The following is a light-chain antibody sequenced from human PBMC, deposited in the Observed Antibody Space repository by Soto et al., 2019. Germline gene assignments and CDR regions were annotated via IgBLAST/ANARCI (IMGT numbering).Light chain of an antibody. Sequence: EIVLTQSPGTVSLSPGERATLSCRASQSVTSSFLAWYQQKPGQAPRLLIYGISSRATGIPDRFRGSGAGTDFTLTISRLEPDDFGVYYSQQYADWPTTFGQGTKVDIK. V-gene: IGKV3-20*01. CDR3: QQYADWPTT. CDR2: GIS. CDR1: QSVTSSF. J-gene: IGKJ1*01.